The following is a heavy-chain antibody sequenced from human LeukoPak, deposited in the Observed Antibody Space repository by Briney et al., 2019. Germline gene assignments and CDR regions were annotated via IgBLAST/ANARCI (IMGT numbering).Heavy chain of an antibody. J-gene: IGHJ5*02. CDR3: ARGYSGGSFFDP. CDR2: INHSGST. D-gene: IGHD2-15*01. CDR1: GGSFSGYY. Sequence: KPSETLSLTCAVYGGSFSGYYRSWIRQPPGKGLEWIGEINHSGSTNYNPSLKSRVTISVDTSKNQFSLKLSSVTAADTAVYYCARGYSGGSFFDPWGQGTLVTVSS. V-gene: IGHV4-34*01.